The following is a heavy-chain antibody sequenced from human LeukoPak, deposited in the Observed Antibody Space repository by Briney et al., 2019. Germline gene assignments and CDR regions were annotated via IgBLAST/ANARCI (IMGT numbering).Heavy chain of an antibody. CDR1: GLIVSSNY. D-gene: IGHD6-6*01. CDR2: IYTIGST. J-gene: IGHJ6*03. V-gene: IGHV3-53*01. Sequence: GGSLRLSCAASGLIVSSNYMSWVRQAPGKGLEWVSVIYTIGSTYYSDSVKGRFTISRDNSKNTLYPQMNSLRAEDTAVYYCAKDPGIAARRPYYYMDVWGKGTTVTVSS. CDR3: AKDPGIAARRPYYYMDV.